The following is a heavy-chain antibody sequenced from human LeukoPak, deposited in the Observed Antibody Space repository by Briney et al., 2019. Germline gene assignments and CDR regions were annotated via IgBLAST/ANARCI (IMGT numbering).Heavy chain of an antibody. CDR3: ARDCRYDAFDI. Sequence: GGSLRLSCAASGFTFSSYAMHWVRQAPGKRLEWVAVISYDGSNKYYADSVKGRFTISRDNSKNTLYLQMNSLRAEDTAVYYCARDCRYDAFDIWGQGTMVTVPS. CDR2: ISYDGSNK. CDR1: GFTFSSYA. V-gene: IGHV3-30*04. J-gene: IGHJ3*02.